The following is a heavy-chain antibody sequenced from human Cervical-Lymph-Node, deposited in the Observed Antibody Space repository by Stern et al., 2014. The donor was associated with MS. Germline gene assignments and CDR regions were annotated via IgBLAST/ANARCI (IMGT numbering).Heavy chain of an antibody. J-gene: IGHJ4*02. CDR3: ARTYYYDSSFDH. D-gene: IGHD3-10*01. CDR1: GYTFTDYF. CDR2: VNPNSGGT. Sequence: QVQLVQSGAEVKKPGASVKVSCKASGYTFTDYFMHWVRQAPGQGLEWMGWVNPNSGGTNYAQRFQGRVTMTRDTSISTAYMELSRLRSDDTAVYYCARTYYYDSSFDHWGQGTLVTVSS. V-gene: IGHV1-2*02.